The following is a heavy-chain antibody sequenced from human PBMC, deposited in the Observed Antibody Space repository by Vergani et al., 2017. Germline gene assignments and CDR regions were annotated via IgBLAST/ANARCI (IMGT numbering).Heavy chain of an antibody. J-gene: IGHJ5*02. D-gene: IGHD3/OR15-3a*01. V-gene: IGHV4-59*01. CDR1: GGSMSPYY. CDR3: ARGLRDWYANNWFYP. CDR2: IYYSGST. Sequence: QVQLQESGPGLVKPSETLSLTCTVSGGSMSPYYWNWIRQPPGKGLEWIGYIYYSGSTYYNPSLKSRVTISLDMSKNQFSLKLRSVTAADTAVYYCARGLRDWYANNWFYPWGQGTLVTVSS.